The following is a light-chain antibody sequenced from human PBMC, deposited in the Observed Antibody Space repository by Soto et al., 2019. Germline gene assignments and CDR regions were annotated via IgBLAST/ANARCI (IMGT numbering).Light chain of an antibody. CDR3: QSYDSSTVV. CDR1: SGGIASYS. V-gene: IGLV6-57*04. Sequence: NFMLTQPHSVSESPGKTVSISCTRSSGGIASYSVQWYQQHPGSTPTTVIYEDNQRPSGVAYRFSGSTDGSSNSASLTISGLQTEDEADYYCQSYDSSTVVFGGGTKLTVL. CDR2: EDN. J-gene: IGLJ2*01.